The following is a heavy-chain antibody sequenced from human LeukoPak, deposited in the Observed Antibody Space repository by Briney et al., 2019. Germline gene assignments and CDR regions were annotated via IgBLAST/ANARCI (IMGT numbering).Heavy chain of an antibody. CDR1: GFTFSNAW. Sequence: PGGSLRLSCAASGFTFSNAWMSWVRQAPGKGLEWVGRIKSKSAGGKTDYAAPMKGRFTISRDDSKNTLYLQVNSLKTEDTAVYYCTAEYDSSGYYPWFFDLWGRGTLVTASS. J-gene: IGHJ2*01. CDR3: TAEYDSSGYYPWFFDL. CDR2: IKSKSAGGKT. V-gene: IGHV3-15*01. D-gene: IGHD3-22*01.